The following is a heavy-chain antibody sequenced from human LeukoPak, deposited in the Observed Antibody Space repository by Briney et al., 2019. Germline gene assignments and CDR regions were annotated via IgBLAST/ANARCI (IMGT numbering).Heavy chain of an antibody. J-gene: IGHJ6*03. CDR1: GVSISSYY. CDR3: ARTPGSGSYGGYHYMDV. CDR2: IYTSGST. V-gene: IGHV4-4*09. D-gene: IGHD3-10*01. Sequence: NPSETLSLTCTVSGVSISSYYWSWIRQPSGKGLEWIGYIYTSGSTNYNPSLKRRVTISVDTSKNQFSLKLSSVTAADTAVYYCARTPGSGSYGGYHYMDVWGKGTTVTVSS.